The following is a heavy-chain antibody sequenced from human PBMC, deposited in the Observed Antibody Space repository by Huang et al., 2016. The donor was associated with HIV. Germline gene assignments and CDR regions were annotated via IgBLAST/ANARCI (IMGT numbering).Heavy chain of an antibody. CDR2: ISWNDDK. J-gene: IGHJ4*02. CDR3: ERIQGTPFDY. V-gene: IGHV2-5*01. Sequence: QITLKESGRTLVNPTQTLTLTCTFSGFSLSTSGAGVGWIRQPPGKALEWLALISWNDDKRYSPTQKSRLTITKDTFKNQVVLKMTNKDPVDKAKDYCERIQGTPFDYWGQGTLVTVSS. CDR1: GFSLSTSGAG. D-gene: IGHD5-18*01.